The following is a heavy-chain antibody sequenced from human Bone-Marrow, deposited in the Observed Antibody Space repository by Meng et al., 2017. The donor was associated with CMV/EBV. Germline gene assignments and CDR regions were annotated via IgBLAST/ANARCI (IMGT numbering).Heavy chain of an antibody. Sequence: GESLKISCAASGFTFSSDGMHWVRQAPGKGLEWVAFIRYDGSNKYYADSVKGRFTISRDNSENTLYLQMNSQRVEDTAAYYCANRLYWGQGTLVTVSS. V-gene: IGHV3-30*02. J-gene: IGHJ4*02. CDR2: IRYDGSNK. CDR1: GFTFSSDG. CDR3: ANRLY. D-gene: IGHD6-19*01.